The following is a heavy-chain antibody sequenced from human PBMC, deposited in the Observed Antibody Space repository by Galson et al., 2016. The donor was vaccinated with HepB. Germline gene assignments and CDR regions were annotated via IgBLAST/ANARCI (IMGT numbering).Heavy chain of an antibody. Sequence: SLRLSCAASGFTFDTHGMTWVRQAPGKGLEWVSTISASGLTIYYADSVKGRFTVSRDNSKNTLYVQMDSLRAEDTAVYYFAKTQNYCDITGCYHHWYFDLWGCGTLVTVSA. V-gene: IGHV3-23*01. CDR1: GFTFDTHG. D-gene: IGHD3-22*01. J-gene: IGHJ2*01. CDR2: ISASGLTI. CDR3: AKTQNYCDITGCYHHWYFDL.